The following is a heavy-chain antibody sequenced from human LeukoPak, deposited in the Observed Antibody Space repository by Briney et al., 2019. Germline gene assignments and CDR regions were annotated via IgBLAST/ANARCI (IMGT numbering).Heavy chain of an antibody. CDR2: ISYDGSNK. CDR1: GFTFSSYA. CDR3: ARDLLSYDSSGSDAFDI. V-gene: IGHV3-30-3*01. Sequence: GGSLRLSCAASGFTFSSYAMHWVRQAPGKGLEWVAVISYDGSNKYYADSAKGRFTISRDNSKNTLYLQMNSLRAEDTAVYYCARDLLSYDSSGSDAFDIWGQGTMVTVSS. D-gene: IGHD3-22*01. J-gene: IGHJ3*02.